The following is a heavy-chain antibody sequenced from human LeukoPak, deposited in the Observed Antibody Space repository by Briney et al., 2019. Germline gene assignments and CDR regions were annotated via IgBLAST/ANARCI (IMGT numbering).Heavy chain of an antibody. CDR2: MSKDGRTI. V-gene: IGHV3-48*03. CDR3: ARGSFTGFDLYFDS. D-gene: IGHD5-12*01. CDR1: GLRFSSQE. Sequence: PGGSLRLSCAASGLRFSSQEMAWVRQAPGKGLEWVSYMSKDGRTIYYADSVKGRFTISRDNTRNSLFLHLNSLRADDTAFYYCARGSFTGFDLYFDSWGQGTLVTVSS. J-gene: IGHJ4*02.